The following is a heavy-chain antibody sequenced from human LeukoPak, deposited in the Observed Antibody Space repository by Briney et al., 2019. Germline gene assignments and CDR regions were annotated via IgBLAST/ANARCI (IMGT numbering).Heavy chain of an antibody. CDR1: GFTFSSYG. D-gene: IGHD3-10*01. V-gene: IGHV3-30*03. Sequence: PGRSLRLSCAASGFTFSSYGMHWVRQAPGKGLEWVAVISYDGSNKYYADSVKGRFTISRDNSKNTLYLQMNSLRAEDTAVYYCITMVRGVRVIDYWGQGTLVTVSS. CDR2: ISYDGSNK. CDR3: ITMVRGVRVIDY. J-gene: IGHJ4*02.